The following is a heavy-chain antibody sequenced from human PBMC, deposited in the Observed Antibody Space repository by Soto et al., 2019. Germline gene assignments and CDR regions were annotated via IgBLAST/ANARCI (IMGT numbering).Heavy chain of an antibody. CDR1: GFTFTSSA. CDR2: IVVGSGNT. CDR3: AATQPDIVLMVYAADYYGMDV. J-gene: IGHJ6*02. V-gene: IGHV1-58*01. Sequence: SVKVSCKASGFTFTSSAVQWVRQARGQRLEWIGWIVVGSGNTNYAQKFQERVTITRDMSTSTAYMELSSLRSEDTAVYYCAATQPDIVLMVYAADYYGMDVWGQGTTVTVSS. D-gene: IGHD2-8*01.